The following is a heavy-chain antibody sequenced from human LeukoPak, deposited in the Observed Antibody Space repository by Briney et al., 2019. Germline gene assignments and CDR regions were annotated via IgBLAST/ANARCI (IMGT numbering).Heavy chain of an antibody. D-gene: IGHD2-2*01. V-gene: IGHV3-23*01. CDR3: ANLGYCSSTSPGGSCYGMDV. J-gene: IGHJ6*02. Sequence: GGSLRLSCAASGFTFSSYAMSWVRQAPGEGLEWVSALSGRGGSTYYAHSVKGRLTISRDNPKNTRYLQMNRLRAADTAVYYCANLGYCSSTSPGGSCYGMDVWGQGTTVTASS. CDR2: LSGRGGST. CDR1: GFTFSSYA.